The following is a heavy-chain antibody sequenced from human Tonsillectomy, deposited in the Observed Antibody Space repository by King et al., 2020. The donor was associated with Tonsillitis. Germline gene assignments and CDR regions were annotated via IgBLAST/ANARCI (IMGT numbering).Heavy chain of an antibody. Sequence: VQLQESGPGLVKPSETLSLTYSVSGASITSGTHWVWIRQSPGKGLEWIGTIYNSVSTFYNPSLKSRATISVDTPKNQVSLKLSSVTAADTAVYYCARPYISDYYFHQAGNDAFDVWGLGTLVTVAS. V-gene: IGHV4-39*01. D-gene: IGHD2-21*01. CDR2: IYNSVST. J-gene: IGHJ3*01. CDR1: GASITSGTH. CDR3: ARPYISDYYFHQAGNDAFDV.